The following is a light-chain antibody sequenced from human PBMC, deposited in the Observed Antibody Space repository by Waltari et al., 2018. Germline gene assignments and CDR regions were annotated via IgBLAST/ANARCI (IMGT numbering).Light chain of an antibody. J-gene: IGLJ1*01. CDR1: NIGLKD. CDR2: GDG. V-gene: IGLV3-21*02. CDR3: QVWDGTAMYV. Sequence: SYVLTQPPSVSVAPGQTAKITCGGHNIGLKDVHGYQQKPGQAPLLVVCGDGRRPSGIPARFSGSNAGNTATLTISWVDAGDEADYYCQVWDGTAMYVFGSGTKVTVL.